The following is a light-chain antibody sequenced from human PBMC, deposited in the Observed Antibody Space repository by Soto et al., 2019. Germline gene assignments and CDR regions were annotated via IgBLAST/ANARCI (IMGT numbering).Light chain of an antibody. J-gene: IGKJ2*01. CDR2: DAS. Sequence: EIVLTQSPATQSLSPGERATLSCRASQSVSSYLAWYQQKPGQAPRLLIYDASNRATGIPARFSGSGSGTDFTLTISSLEPEDFAVYYCQQRSNWSYTFGQGTKLEIK. CDR1: QSVSSY. V-gene: IGKV3-11*01. CDR3: QQRSNWSYT.